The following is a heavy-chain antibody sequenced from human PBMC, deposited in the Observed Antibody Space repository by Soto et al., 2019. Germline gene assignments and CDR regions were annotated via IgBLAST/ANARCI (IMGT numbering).Heavy chain of an antibody. V-gene: IGHV4-59*12. CDR1: GGSISTYY. J-gene: IGHJ5*02. Sequence: SETLSLTCTVSGGSISTYYWSWIRQPPGKGLEWVGYIHYSGSTNYNPSLKSRVTILVDASKNQFSLKLTSVTAADTAVYYCARQLISWGQGTPVTVSS. CDR3: ARQLIS. CDR2: IHYSGST. D-gene: IGHD6-13*01.